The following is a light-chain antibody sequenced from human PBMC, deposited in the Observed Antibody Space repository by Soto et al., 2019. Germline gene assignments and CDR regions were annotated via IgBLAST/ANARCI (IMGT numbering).Light chain of an antibody. CDR3: QHYDSSLWT. J-gene: IGKJ1*01. V-gene: IGKV3-20*01. Sequence: EIVLTQSPGTLSLSPGERATLSCRASQSVSSTYLAWYQQKHGQAPRLLIYGASSRATGIPDRFSGSGSGTDVTLTISRLEPQDFAVYYCQHYDSSLWTFGQGTQVEIK. CDR1: QSVSSTY. CDR2: GAS.